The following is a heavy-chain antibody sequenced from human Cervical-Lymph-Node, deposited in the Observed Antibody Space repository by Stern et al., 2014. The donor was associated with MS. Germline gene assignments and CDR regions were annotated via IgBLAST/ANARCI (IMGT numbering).Heavy chain of an antibody. J-gene: IGHJ6*02. CDR2: MNPNNANT. CDR1: VYTFINYD. CDR3: VRGGFSYGYGLDA. V-gene: IGHV1-8*01. D-gene: IGHD5-18*01. Sequence: VQLVESGSQVRKPGASVKVSCQASVYTFINYDIFWVRQATGQGLEWMGWMNPNNANTGHAQKFQGRVTMTRNTSISTAYMELSGLRSDDTAVYYCVRGGFSYGYGLDAWGQGTAVIVSS.